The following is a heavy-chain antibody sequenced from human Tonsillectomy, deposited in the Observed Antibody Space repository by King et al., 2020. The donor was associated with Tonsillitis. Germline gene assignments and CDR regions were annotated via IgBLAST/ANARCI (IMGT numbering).Heavy chain of an antibody. V-gene: IGHV3-30*02. D-gene: IGHD5-18*01. J-gene: IGHJ6*02. CDR2: IRYDGSNK. CDR3: AYLQNTSMRRGKEMDV. CDR1: GFTFSIHG. Sequence: VQLVESGGGVVQPGGSLRLSCAASGFTFSIHGMHWVRQAPGKGLEWVAFIRYDGSNKYYGDSVKGRFTISRDNSRNTLYLQMNSLRTDDTAVYYCAYLQNTSMRRGKEMDVWGQGTPVTVS.